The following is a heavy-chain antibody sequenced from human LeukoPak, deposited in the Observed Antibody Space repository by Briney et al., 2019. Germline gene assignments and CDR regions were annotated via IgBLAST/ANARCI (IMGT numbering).Heavy chain of an antibody. J-gene: IGHJ4*02. Sequence: PGGSLGLSCAASGFTVSSNYMSWVRQAPGKGLQWVSVIYSGGSTHYADSVKGRFTISRDNSKNTLYLQMNNLRAEDTAVYYCARGGSSLNFDYWGQGTLVTVSS. CDR1: GFTVSSNY. D-gene: IGHD6-13*01. CDR2: IYSGGST. V-gene: IGHV3-53*01. CDR3: ARGGSSLNFDY.